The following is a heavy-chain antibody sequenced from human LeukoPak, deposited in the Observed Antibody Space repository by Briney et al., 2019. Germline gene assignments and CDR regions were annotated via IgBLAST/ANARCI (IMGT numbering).Heavy chain of an antibody. V-gene: IGHV1-69*05. CDR3: ARAESITGTSLPAFDI. CDR1: GGTFSSYA. J-gene: IGHJ3*02. D-gene: IGHD1-7*01. CDR2: IIPIFGTA. Sequence: SVKVSCKASGGTFSSYAISWVRQAPGQGLEWMGGIIPIFGTANYAQKFQGRVTITTDESTSTAYMELSSLRSEDTAVHYCARAESITGTSLPAFDIWGQGTMVTVSS.